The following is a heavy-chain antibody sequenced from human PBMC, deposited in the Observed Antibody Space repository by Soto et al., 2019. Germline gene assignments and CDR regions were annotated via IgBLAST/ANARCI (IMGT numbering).Heavy chain of an antibody. J-gene: IGHJ4*02. D-gene: IGHD3-9*01. CDR2: ISYDGSNK. CDR3: ARDSYDILTGYYRIVVTAITYFDY. V-gene: IGHV3-30-3*01. Sequence: GGSLRLSCAASGFTFSSYAMHWVRQAPGKGLEWVAVISYDGSNKYYADSVKGRFTISRDNSKNTLYLQMNSLRAEDTAVYYCARDSYDILTGYYRIVVTAITYFDYWGQGTLVTVSS. CDR1: GFTFSSYA.